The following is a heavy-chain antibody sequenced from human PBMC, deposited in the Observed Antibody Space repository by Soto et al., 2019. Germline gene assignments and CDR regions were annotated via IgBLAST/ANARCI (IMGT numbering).Heavy chain of an antibody. Sequence: QVQLVQSGAEVKKPGSSVKVSCKTSGGSFSSYAIIWVRQAPGQGLEWMGRIIPILGKPNYAQKFQGRITITADNSTSTAYMELSSLRSEDTAMYYCAREGSSGWFLWGQGTLVTVSS. J-gene: IGHJ4*02. CDR2: IIPILGKP. CDR3: AREGSSGWFL. V-gene: IGHV1-69*04. D-gene: IGHD6-19*01. CDR1: GGSFSSYA.